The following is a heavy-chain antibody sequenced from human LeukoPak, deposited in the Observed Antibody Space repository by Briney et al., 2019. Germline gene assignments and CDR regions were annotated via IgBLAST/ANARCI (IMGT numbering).Heavy chain of an antibody. V-gene: IGHV3-23*01. CDR2: ISGSGGST. CDR3: AKESSGSHSSSSGWFDP. D-gene: IGHD6-6*01. J-gene: IGHJ5*02. CDR1: GFTFSSYA. Sequence: GGSLRLSCAASGFTFSSYAMSWVRQAPGKGLEWVSAISGSGGSTYYADSVKGRFTISRANSKNTLYLQMNSLRADDTAVYYCAKESSGSHSSSSGWFDPWGQGTLVTVSS.